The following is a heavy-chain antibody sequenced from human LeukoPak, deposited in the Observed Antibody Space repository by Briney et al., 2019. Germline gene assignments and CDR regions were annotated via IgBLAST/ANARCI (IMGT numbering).Heavy chain of an antibody. CDR2: IKEDGTET. V-gene: IGHV3-7*03. CDR1: GFSFDDYC. J-gene: IGHJ4*02. Sequence: GGSLRLSCAASGFSFDDYCMSWVRLAPGPGLEWVANIKEDGTETYYVDSVKGRFTISRDNAKNSLYLQMNSLRVEDTAVYYCAKEGRSLQTYWGQGTLVTVSS. CDR3: AKEGRSLQTY. D-gene: IGHD5-24*01.